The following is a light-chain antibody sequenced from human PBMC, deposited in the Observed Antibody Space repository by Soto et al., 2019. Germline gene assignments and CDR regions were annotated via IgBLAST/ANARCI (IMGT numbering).Light chain of an antibody. CDR3: CSYAGSYTLV. CDR1: NSDVGGYNY. Sequence: QSALTQPRSVSGSPGQSVTISCTGTNSDVGGYNYVSWYQQHPGKAPKLMIYDVNERPSGVPDRFSGSKSGNTASLSISGLQAEDEADYYCCSYAGSYTLVFGGGTQLTVL. CDR2: DVN. V-gene: IGLV2-11*01. J-gene: IGLJ3*02.